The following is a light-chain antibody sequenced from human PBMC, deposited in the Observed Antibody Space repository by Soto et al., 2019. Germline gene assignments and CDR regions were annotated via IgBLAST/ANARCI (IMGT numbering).Light chain of an antibody. CDR1: QSISSS. J-gene: IGKJ2*01. CDR3: QQSYSTLMYT. Sequence: DIQMTQSPSSLSASVGDRVTITCRASQSISSSLNWYQQKPGKAPKLLIYAASSLQSGVPSRFSGSGSGTDFTLTISSLQPEDFATYYCQQSYSTLMYTFGQGTKLEI. V-gene: IGKV1-39*01. CDR2: AAS.